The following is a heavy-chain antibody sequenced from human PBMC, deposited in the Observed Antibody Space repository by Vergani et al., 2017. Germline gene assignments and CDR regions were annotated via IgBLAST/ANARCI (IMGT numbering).Heavy chain of an antibody. J-gene: IGHJ5*02. CDR3: ARHVGYGDSNYSGDWFDP. CDR1: GYSISRGYY. CDR2: VFHSGSA. V-gene: IGHV4-38-2*02. Sequence: QVQLQESGPGLVKPSETLSLTCSVSGYSISRGYYWGWIRQPPGKGLEWIATVFHSGSAYYNPSLRRRVTISVETSKNQFSLRLTTLTAADTALYYCARHVGYGDSNYSGDWFDPWGQGNLVTVSS. D-gene: IGHD4-17*01.